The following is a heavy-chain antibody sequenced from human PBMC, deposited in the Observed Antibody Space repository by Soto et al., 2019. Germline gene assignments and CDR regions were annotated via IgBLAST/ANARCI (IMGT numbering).Heavy chain of an antibody. J-gene: IGHJ1*01. CDR2: VYYSGST. V-gene: IGHV4-59*01. Sequence: PSETLSLTCTVSGGSFSSDYWNWIRQPPGKGLEWIGDVYYSGSTNYNPSLNSRVTISKDTSRNQFFLKLRSVTAADTAVYYCASSPNDYAEYFQEWGQGTLVTVSS. CDR3: ASSPNDYAEYFQE. D-gene: IGHD4-17*01. CDR1: GGSFSSDY.